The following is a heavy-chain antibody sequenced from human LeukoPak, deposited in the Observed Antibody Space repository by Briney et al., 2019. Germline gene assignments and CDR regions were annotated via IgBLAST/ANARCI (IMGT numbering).Heavy chain of an antibody. D-gene: IGHD6-13*01. CDR3: ARDRSQQLANWFDP. V-gene: IGHV7-4-1*02. CDR1: GYTFTSYA. J-gene: IGHJ5*02. Sequence: ASVKVSCKASGYTFTSYAMNWVRQAPGQGLEWMGWINTNTGNPTYAQGFTGRFVFSLDTSVSTAYLQISSLKAEDTAVYYCARDRSQQLANWFDPWGQGTLVTVSS. CDR2: INTNTGNP.